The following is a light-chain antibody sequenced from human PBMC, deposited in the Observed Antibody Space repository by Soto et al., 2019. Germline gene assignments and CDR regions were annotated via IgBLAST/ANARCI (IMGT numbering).Light chain of an antibody. Sequence: VVVTQSPLSLPVTLGQPASISCRSSQSLVHSDGNTYLNWFQQRPGQSPRRLIHKVSNRDSGVPDIVRGSGSGNDFTLKISRVEAEDVGVYYCKQGTRWPRSFGGGTKVETK. CDR3: KQGTRWPRS. CDR2: KVS. V-gene: IGKV2-30*02. CDR1: QSLVHSDGNTY. J-gene: IGKJ4*01.